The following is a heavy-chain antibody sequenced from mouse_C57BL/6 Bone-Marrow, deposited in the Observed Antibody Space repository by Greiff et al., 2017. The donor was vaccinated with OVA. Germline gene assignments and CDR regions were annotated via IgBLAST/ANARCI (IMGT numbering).Heavy chain of an antibody. J-gene: IGHJ2*01. CDR2: ICAGDGDT. CDR3: ARHEYGYNASYGDY. CDR1: GYAFSSSW. V-gene: IGHV1-82*01. Sequence: VQLQQSGPGLVKPGASVKISCKASGYAFSSSWMNWVQQRPGKGLEWIGRICAGDGDTNYNGKFKGKVTLTADKSSSTAYMQLSSLTSEDTAVYFCARHEYGYNASYGDYWGQGTTLTVSS. D-gene: IGHD2-2*01.